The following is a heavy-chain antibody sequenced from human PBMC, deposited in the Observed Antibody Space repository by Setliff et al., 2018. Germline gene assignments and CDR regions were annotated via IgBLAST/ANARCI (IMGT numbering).Heavy chain of an antibody. CDR2: IGHTGSI. J-gene: IGHJ4*02. CDR3: ARDLGHGGDSDY. D-gene: IGHD2-21*02. Sequence: SETLSLTCTVSSYSISSGYIWGWIRQSPGKGLEWVGNIGHTGSINYNPSLKSRLTISRDTSKNQVSLKLNSVTATDTAVYYCARDLGHGGDSDYWGQGILVTVSS. CDR1: SYSISSGYI. V-gene: IGHV4-38-2*02.